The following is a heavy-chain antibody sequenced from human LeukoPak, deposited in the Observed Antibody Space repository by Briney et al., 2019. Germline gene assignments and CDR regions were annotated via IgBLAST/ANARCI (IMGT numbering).Heavy chain of an antibody. CDR3: ARDLRRYFDWLLSYYFDY. Sequence: PSETLSLTCTVSGGSISSYYWSWIRQPPGKGLEWIGYIYYSGSTNYNPSLKSRVTISVDTSKNQFSLKLSSVTAADTAVYYCARDLRRYFDWLLSYYFDYWGQGTLVTVSS. CDR1: GGSISSYY. J-gene: IGHJ4*02. D-gene: IGHD3-9*01. CDR2: IYYSGST. V-gene: IGHV4-59*12.